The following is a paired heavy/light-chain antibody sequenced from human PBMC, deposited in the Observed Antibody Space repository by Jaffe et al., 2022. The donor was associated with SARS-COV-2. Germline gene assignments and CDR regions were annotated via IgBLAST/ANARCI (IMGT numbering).Heavy chain of an antibody. CDR1: GFSLSTSGVG. CDR3: ARLEPIGYSSRGFDY. D-gene: IGHD6-19*01. J-gene: IGHJ4*02. CDR2: IYWDDDK. Sequence: QITLKESGPTLVKPTQTLTLTCTFSGFSLSTSGVGVGWIRQPPGKALEWLALIYWDDDKRYSPSLKSRLTITKDTSKNQVVLTMTNMDPVDTATYYCARLEPIGYSSRGFDYWGQGTLVTVSS. V-gene: IGHV2-5*02.
Light chain of an antibody. CDR3: QQYGSSPRVT. Sequence: EIVLTQSPGTLSLSPGERATLSCRASQSVSSSYLAWYQQKPGQAPRLLIYGASSRATGIPDRFSGSGSGTDFTLTISRLEPEDFAVYYCQQYGSSPRVTFGPGTKVDIK. CDR1: QSVSSSY. V-gene: IGKV3-20*01. CDR2: GAS. J-gene: IGKJ3*01.